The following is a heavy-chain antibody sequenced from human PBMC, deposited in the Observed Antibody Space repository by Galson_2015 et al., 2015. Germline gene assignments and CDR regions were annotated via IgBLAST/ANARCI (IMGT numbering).Heavy chain of an antibody. CDR1: GGTFSSYA. CDR2: IIPIFGTA. Sequence: SVKVSCKASGGTFSSYAISWVRQAPGQGLEWMGGIIPIFGTANYAQKFQGRVTITADKSTSTAYMELSSLRSEDTAVYYCARVGSYDYDIRDNWFDPWGQGTLVTVSS. CDR3: ARVGSYDYDIRDNWFDP. D-gene: IGHD3-16*01. J-gene: IGHJ5*02. V-gene: IGHV1-69*06.